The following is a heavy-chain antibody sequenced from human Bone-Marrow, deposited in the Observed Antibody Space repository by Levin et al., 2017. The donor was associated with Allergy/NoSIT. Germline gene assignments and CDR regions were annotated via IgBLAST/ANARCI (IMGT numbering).Heavy chain of an antibody. D-gene: IGHD3-22*01. CDR3: ARGPYYYDSRGSAYFDM. J-gene: IGHJ2*01. V-gene: IGHV3-33*01. CDR1: GISFTSFV. CDR2: VWYDGRQT. Sequence: GGSLRLSCATSGISFTSFVMHWVRQAPGQGPEWVAAVWYDGRQTYYADSVKGRCTISRDNSKATLHLQVNSLRVEDTAVYYCARGPYYYDSRGSAYFDMWGRGALVSVSS.